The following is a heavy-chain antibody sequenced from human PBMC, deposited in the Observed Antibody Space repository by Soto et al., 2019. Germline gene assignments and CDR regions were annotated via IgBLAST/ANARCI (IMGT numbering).Heavy chain of an antibody. V-gene: IGHV1-18*01. D-gene: IGHD1-1*01. CDR3: ARGRYGDY. J-gene: IGHJ4*02. CDR2: ISAHNGNT. Sequence: QVHLVQSGAEVKKPGASVKVSCKGSGYTFTSYGITWVRQAPGQGLEWMGWISAHNGNTNYAQKFQGRVTVTRDTSTSTAYMELRSLRSEDTAVYYCARGRYGDYWGQGALVTVSS. CDR1: GYTFTSYG.